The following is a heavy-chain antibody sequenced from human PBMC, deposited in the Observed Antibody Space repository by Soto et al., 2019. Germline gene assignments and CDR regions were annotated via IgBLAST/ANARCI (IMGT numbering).Heavy chain of an antibody. CDR1: GYTFTSYG. J-gene: IGHJ3*02. Sequence: GASVKVSCKASGYTFTSYGISWVRQAPGQGLEWMGWISAYNGNTNYAQKLQGRVTMTTDTSTSTAYMELRSLRSDDTAVYYCARGITYYYDRGGSAFDIWGQGTMVTVSS. D-gene: IGHD3-22*01. CDR3: ARGITYYYDRGGSAFDI. CDR2: ISAYNGNT. V-gene: IGHV1-18*01.